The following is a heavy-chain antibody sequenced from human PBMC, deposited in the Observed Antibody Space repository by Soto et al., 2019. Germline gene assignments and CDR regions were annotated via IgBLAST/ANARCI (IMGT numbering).Heavy chain of an antibody. CDR3: VRGYCTTSPCSGDFQF. CDR1: GYKFTTYF. J-gene: IGHJ1*01. CDR2: IHPSGDT. D-gene: IGHD2-15*01. Sequence: ASVKVSCKASGYKFTTYFIHWVRQAPGQGLEWMGMIHPSGDTGYAQKFRGRVTMTIDTSTTTAYMELRNPTSEDTAVYFSVRGYCTTSPCSGDFQFWGQGTLVTVPS. V-gene: IGHV1-46*01.